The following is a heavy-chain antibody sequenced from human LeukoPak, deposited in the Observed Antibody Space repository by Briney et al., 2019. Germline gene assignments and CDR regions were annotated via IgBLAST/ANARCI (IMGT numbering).Heavy chain of an antibody. CDR2: IKQDGSEK. J-gene: IGHJ4*02. D-gene: IGHD3-22*01. Sequence: GGSLRLPCAASGFTFSSYWMSWVRQAPGKGLEWVANIKQDGSEKYYADSVKGRFTISRDNSKNTLYLQMNSLRAEDTAVYYCAKEVYDSSGYNFDYWGQGTLVTVSS. CDR3: AKEVYDSSGYNFDY. CDR1: GFTFSSYW. V-gene: IGHV3-7*01.